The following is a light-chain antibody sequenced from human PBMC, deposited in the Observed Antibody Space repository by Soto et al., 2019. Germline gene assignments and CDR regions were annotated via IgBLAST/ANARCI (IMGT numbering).Light chain of an antibody. V-gene: IGLV2-8*01. Sequence: QSALTQPPSASGSPGQSVTISCTGTSSDVGAYNYVSWYQQHAGKAPKLVIYEVTKRPSGVPDRFSGSKSANAASLTVSGLEDEDEADYCCSSFASSSAWVFGGGTKLTVL. CDR1: SSDVGAYNY. CDR3: SSFASSSAWV. J-gene: IGLJ3*02. CDR2: EVT.